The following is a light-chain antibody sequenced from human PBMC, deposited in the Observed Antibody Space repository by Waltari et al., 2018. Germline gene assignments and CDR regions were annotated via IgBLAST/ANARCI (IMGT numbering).Light chain of an antibody. V-gene: IGLV1-40*01. CDR3: QSYDRSLSGWV. Sequence: QSVLTQPPSVSGAPGQGVTISCTGRSSTIGAGYDLHRYQQLPGTVPKRLIDGNNNRPSGVTDRFSGSKSGTSASLAITGLQAEDEADYYCQSYDRSLSGWVFGGGTKLTVL. CDR1: SSTIGAGYD. CDR2: GNN. J-gene: IGLJ3*02.